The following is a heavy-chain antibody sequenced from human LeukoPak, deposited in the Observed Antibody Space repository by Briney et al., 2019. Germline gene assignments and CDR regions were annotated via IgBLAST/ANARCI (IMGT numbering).Heavy chain of an antibody. J-gene: IGHJ5*02. CDR1: GGSISSHY. CDR2: IYYSGST. Sequence: SETLALTCTVSGGSISSHYWSWIRQPPGKGLEWIGYIYYSGSTNYNPSLKRRVTLSLDTSNNQFSLKLSAVTEADTAVYYCARRVYSNSWYAWFDPWGQGALASVS. V-gene: IGHV4-59*11. CDR3: ARRVYSNSWYAWFDP. D-gene: IGHD6-13*01.